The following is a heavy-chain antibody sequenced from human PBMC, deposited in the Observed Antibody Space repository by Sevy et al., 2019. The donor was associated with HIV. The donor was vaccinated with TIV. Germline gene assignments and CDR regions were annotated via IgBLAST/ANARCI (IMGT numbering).Heavy chain of an antibody. V-gene: IGHV3-7*01. CDR3: ARDPPNTIFDGMDV. CDR1: GFTFNSYW. Sequence: GGSLRLSCSTSGFTFNSYWLTWVRQAPGKGLEWVANINQDGSEKNYVDSVKGRFTISRDNAKNSLYLQMNSLRAEDTAVYYCARDPPNTIFDGMDVWGQGTTVTVSS. D-gene: IGHD3-3*01. CDR2: INQDGSEK. J-gene: IGHJ6*02.